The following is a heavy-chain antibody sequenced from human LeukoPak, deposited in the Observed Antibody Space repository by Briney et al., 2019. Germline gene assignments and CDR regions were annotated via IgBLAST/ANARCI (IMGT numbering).Heavy chain of an antibody. Sequence: PGESLRLSRAASGFTFSSYAMSWVRQAPGKGLEWVPRISGGGGTTYYAASVKGRFTISRDNSKNTLYLQINSLRAEDTAVYYCAKDGADYDSDYFDYWGQGTLVTVSS. V-gene: IGHV3-23*01. D-gene: IGHD3-3*01. CDR1: GFTFSSYA. CDR2: ISGGGGTT. J-gene: IGHJ4*02. CDR3: AKDGADYDSDYFDY.